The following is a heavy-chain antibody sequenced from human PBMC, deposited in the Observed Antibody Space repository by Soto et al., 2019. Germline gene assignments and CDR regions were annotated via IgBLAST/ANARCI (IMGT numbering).Heavy chain of an antibody. V-gene: IGHV4-59*01. Sequence: SETLSLTCTVSGGSISSYYWGWSRQPPGKGLEWIGYIYYSGSTNYNPSLKSRVTISVDTSKNQFSLKLSSVTAADTAVYYCARDAEGVHDYGDPGYYYGMDVWGQGTTVTVSS. J-gene: IGHJ6*02. D-gene: IGHD4-17*01. CDR2: IYYSGST. CDR1: GGSISSYY. CDR3: ARDAEGVHDYGDPGYYYGMDV.